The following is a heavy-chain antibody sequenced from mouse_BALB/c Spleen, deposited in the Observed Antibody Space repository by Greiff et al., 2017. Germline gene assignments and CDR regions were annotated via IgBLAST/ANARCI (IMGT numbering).Heavy chain of an antibody. CDR3: ARDGTTVAFDY. J-gene: IGHJ2*01. CDR2: ISYDGSN. CDR1: GYSITSGYY. D-gene: IGHD1-1*01. V-gene: IGHV3-6*02. Sequence: EVQLQESGPGLVKPSQSLSLTCSVTGYSITSGYYWNWIRQFPGNKLEWMGYISYDGSNNYNPSLKNRISITRDTSNSQFFLKLNSVTTEETATYYCARDGTTVAFDYWGQGTTLTVSS.